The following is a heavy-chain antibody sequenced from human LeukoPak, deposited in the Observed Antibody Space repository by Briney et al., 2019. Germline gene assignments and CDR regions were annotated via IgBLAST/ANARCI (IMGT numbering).Heavy chain of an antibody. V-gene: IGHV4-34*01. Sequence: SETQSLTCAVYGGSFSGYYWSWIRQPPGKGLEWIGEINHSGSTNYNPSLKSRVTISVDTSKNQFSLKLSSVTAADTAVYYCAREADTAMVSAFDIWGQGTMVTVSS. CDR3: AREADTAMVSAFDI. CDR1: GGSFSGYY. D-gene: IGHD5-18*01. CDR2: INHSGST. J-gene: IGHJ3*02.